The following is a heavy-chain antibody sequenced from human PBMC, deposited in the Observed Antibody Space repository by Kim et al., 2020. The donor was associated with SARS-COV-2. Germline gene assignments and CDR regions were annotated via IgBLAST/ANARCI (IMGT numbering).Heavy chain of an antibody. CDR1: GYSFTSYW. CDR3: ATEPHEEESSGWKGVN. D-gene: IGHD6-19*01. V-gene: IGHV5-10-1*01. J-gene: IGHJ4*02. CDR2: IDPSDSYT. Sequence: GESLKISCKGSGYSFTSYWISWVRQMPGKGLEWMGRIDPSDSYTNYSPSFQGHVTISADKSISTAYLQWSSLKASDTAMYYCATEPHEEESSGWKGVNWGQGTLVTVSS.